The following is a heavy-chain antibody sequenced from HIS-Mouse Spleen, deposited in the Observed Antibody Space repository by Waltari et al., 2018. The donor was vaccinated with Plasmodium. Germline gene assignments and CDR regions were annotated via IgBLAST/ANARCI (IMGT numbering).Heavy chain of an antibody. V-gene: IGHV3-23*01. Sequence: EVQLLESGGGLVQPGGSLRLSCAASGFPFRSHAQRWVRRAPRKGVEWVSASSGSGGSTYYADSVKGRFTISRDNSKNTLYLQMNSLRAEDTAVYYCAKSSKGTGDLWDYWGQGTLVTVSS. CDR3: AKSSKGTGDLWDY. CDR2: SSGSGGST. J-gene: IGHJ4*02. CDR1: GFPFRSHA. D-gene: IGHD7-27*01.